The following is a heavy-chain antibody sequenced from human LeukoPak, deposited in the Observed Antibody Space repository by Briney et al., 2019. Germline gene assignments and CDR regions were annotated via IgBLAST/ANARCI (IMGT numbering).Heavy chain of an antibody. CDR3: ARSDSSGYDWFDP. CDR2: IFHSGRA. V-gene: IGHV4-38-2*01. J-gene: IGHJ5*02. D-gene: IGHD3-22*01. Sequence: SETLSLTFAVSSYSISSGYYWDWIRQPPGKGLEWIGTIFHSGRAYYNPSLKSRVTMSVDTSKNQFSLKLTSVTAADTAVYYCARSDSSGYDWFDPWGQGTLVPVSS. CDR1: SYSISSGYY.